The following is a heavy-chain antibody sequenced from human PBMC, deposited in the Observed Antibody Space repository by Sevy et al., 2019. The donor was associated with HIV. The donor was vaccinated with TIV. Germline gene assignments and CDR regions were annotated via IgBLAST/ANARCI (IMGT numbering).Heavy chain of an antibody. Sequence: GGSLRLSCAVSGFSFDSYGMTWVRQAPGKGLEWVSGISGSGSRTYYADSVKGRFIISRDNSKNTLDLQMNRLRSEDTDIYCWGKGGGGHYDPDEIGYYFYYYNMDVWGKGTTVTVSS. D-gene: IGHD3-22*01. V-gene: IGHV3-23*01. CDR3: GKGGGGHYDPDEIGYYFYYYNMDV. CDR1: GFSFDSYG. J-gene: IGHJ6*03. CDR2: ISGSGSRT.